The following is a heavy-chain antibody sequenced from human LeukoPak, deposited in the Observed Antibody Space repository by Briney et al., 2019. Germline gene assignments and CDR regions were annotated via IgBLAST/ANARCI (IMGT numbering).Heavy chain of an antibody. Sequence: GRSLRLSCAASGFTFSSYAMHWVRQAPGKGLEWVAVISYDGSNKYYADSVKGRFTISRDNSKNTLYLQMNSLRAEDTAVYYCAREAYSGSYFGYWGQGTLVTVSS. CDR1: GFTFSSYA. J-gene: IGHJ4*02. CDR2: ISYDGSNK. V-gene: IGHV3-30-3*01. D-gene: IGHD1-26*01. CDR3: AREAYSGSYFGY.